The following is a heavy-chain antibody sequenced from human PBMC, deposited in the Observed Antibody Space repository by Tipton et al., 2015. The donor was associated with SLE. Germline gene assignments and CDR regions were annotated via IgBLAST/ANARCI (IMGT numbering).Heavy chain of an antibody. D-gene: IGHD3-22*01. CDR3: ARGPYYDWAFHI. CDR1: GGSITNYY. J-gene: IGHJ3*02. CDR2: IYYSGST. Sequence: LRLSCTVSGGSITNYYWSWIRQPPGKGLEWIGDIYYSGSTYYNPSLKSRVTISVDTSKNQFSLKLSSVTAADTAVYYCARGPYYDWAFHIWGPGTVVAVSS. V-gene: IGHV4-59*06.